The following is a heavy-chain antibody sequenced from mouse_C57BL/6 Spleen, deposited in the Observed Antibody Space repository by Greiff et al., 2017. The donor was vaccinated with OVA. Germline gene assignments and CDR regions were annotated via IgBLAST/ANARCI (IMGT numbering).Heavy chain of an antibody. D-gene: IGHD1-1*01. CDR3: SRPTLRGAMYY. J-gene: IGHJ4*01. CDR1: GYAFSSSW. Sequence: QVQLQQSGPELVKPGASVKISCKASGYAFSSSWMNWVKQRPGKGLEWIGRIYPGDGDTNYNGKFKGKATLTADKSSSTAYMQLSSLTSEDSAVYFCSRPTLRGAMYYWGQGTSVTVSS. CDR2: IYPGDGDT. V-gene: IGHV1-82*01.